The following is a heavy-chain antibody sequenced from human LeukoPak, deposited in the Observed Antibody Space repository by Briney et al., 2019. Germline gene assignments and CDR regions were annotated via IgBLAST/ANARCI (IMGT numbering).Heavy chain of an antibody. V-gene: IGHV3-72*01. D-gene: IGHD2-15*01. CDR3: ARQGYCSGGSCRGQFYFDY. Sequence: PGGSLRLSCAASGFTLSDHYMDWVRQAPGRGLEWVGRIRNKANSSTTEYAASVKGRFTASRDDSKSLLYLQMNSLKTEDTAVYYCARQGYCSGGSCRGQFYFDYWGQGTLVTVSS. CDR1: GFTLSDHY. J-gene: IGHJ4*02. CDR2: IRNKANSSTT.